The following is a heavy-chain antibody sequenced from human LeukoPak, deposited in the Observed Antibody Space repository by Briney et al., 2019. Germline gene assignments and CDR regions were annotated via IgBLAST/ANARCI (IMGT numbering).Heavy chain of an antibody. CDR1: GFTFSNYS. J-gene: IGHJ4*02. CDR3: ARLMNYDILTGYDY. Sequence: PGGSLRLSCAASGFTFSNYSMNWVRQAPGKGLEWVSSISSSSSYTYYADSVKGRFTISRDNAKNSLYLQMNSLRAEDTAVYYCARLMNYDILTGYDYWGQGTLVTVSS. D-gene: IGHD3-9*01. CDR2: ISSSSSYT. V-gene: IGHV3-21*01.